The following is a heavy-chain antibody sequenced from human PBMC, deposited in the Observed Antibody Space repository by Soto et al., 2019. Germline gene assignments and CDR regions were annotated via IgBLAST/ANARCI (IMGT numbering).Heavy chain of an antibody. Sequence: SEEVSCKASGYPFTTYGISWVRQAPGQGLEWMGWITSDNGNTNYAQKFQGRVTMTKDTSTSTAYMELRSLRSDDTAVYYCARDRSNSDYWGQGTLVTVSS. D-gene: IGHD2-15*01. CDR1: GYPFTTYG. CDR3: ARDRSNSDY. CDR2: ITSDNGNT. V-gene: IGHV1-18*01. J-gene: IGHJ4*02.